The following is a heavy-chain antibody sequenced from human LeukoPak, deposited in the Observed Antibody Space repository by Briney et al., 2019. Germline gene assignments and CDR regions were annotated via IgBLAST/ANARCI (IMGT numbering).Heavy chain of an antibody. J-gene: IGHJ4*02. CDR2: INPNSGGT. Sequence: ASVKVSCKASGYTFTGYYMHWVRQAPGQGLEWMGWINPNSGGTNYAQKFQGRVTMTRDTSTSTVYMELSSLRSEDTAVYYCARVSQWLAYFDYWGQGTLVTVSS. V-gene: IGHV1-2*02. CDR1: GYTFTGYY. D-gene: IGHD6-19*01. CDR3: ARVSQWLAYFDY.